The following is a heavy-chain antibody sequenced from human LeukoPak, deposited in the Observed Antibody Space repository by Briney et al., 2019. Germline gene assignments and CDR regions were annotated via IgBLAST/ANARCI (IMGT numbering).Heavy chain of an antibody. Sequence: ASVKVSCKASGYTFTSYYMHWVRQAPGQGLEWMGIINPSGGSTSYAQKFQGRVTMTRDTSTSTVYMELSSLRSEDTAVYYCARTYYYDSSGYYSFYFDYWGQGTLVTVSS. D-gene: IGHD3-22*01. CDR1: GYTFTSYY. V-gene: IGHV1-46*01. CDR3: ARTYYYDSSGYYSFYFDY. CDR2: INPSGGST. J-gene: IGHJ4*02.